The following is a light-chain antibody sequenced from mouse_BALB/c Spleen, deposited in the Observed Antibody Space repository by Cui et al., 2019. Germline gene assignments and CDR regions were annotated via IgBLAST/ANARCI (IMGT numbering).Light chain of an antibody. CDR2: RAN. J-gene: IGKJ2*01. CDR3: LQYDEFPYT. V-gene: IGKV14-111*01. Sequence: DLEMTQSPSSTYASLGERVTITCKASQDINSYLSWFQQKPGKSPKTLIYRANRLVDGVPSRFSGSGSGQDYSLTISSLEYEDMGIYYCLQYDEFPYTFGGGTKLEIK. CDR1: QDINSY.